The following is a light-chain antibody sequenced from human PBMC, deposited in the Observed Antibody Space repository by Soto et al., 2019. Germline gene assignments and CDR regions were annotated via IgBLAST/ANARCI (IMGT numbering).Light chain of an antibody. V-gene: IGKV3-15*01. CDR1: HSVNSH. J-gene: IGKJ5*01. CDR3: QQYKNWPL. CDR2: GAS. Sequence: EIVLTQSPCTLSLSPGERVTLSCRTSHSVNSHVAWYQQKPGQAPRLLLYGASTRATGIPVRFSGSGFGTEFTLTISSLQSEDFAVYYCQQYKNWPLFGQGTRLEIK.